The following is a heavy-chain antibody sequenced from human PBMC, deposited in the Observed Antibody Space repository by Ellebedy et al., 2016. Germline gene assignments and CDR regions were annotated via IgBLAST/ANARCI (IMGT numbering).Heavy chain of an antibody. CDR3: AKTSGWGYGEN. Sequence: ASVKVSXKASGYTFTSYYMHWVRQVPGQGLEWMGFVNTFSGNTKFAQKFQGRVSMTTDSSTHTAYMDLRSLRSDDTAMYYCAKTSGWGYGENWGQGTLVTVSS. J-gene: IGHJ4*02. D-gene: IGHD3-10*01. V-gene: IGHV1-18*04. CDR2: VNTFSGNT. CDR1: GYTFTSYY.